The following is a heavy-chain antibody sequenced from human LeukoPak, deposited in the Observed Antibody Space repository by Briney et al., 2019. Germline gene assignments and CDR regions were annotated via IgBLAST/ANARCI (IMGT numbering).Heavy chain of an antibody. CDR3: ARLGSGWYSGDLD. V-gene: IGHV4-39*07. J-gene: IGHJ4*02. CDR1: GGSISSSSYY. CDR2: IYYSGST. Sequence: SETLSLTCTVSGGSISSSSYYWGWIRQPPGKGLEWIGSIYYSGSTYYNPSLKSRVTISVDTSKNQFSLKLSSVTAADTAVYYCARLGSGWYSGDLDWGQGTLVTVSS. D-gene: IGHD6-19*01.